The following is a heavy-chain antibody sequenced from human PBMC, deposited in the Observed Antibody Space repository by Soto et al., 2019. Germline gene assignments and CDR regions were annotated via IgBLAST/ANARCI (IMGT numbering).Heavy chain of an antibody. V-gene: IGHV4-39*01. Sequence: SETLCLTCTVSGGSISSSSYYWGWIRQPPGKGLEWIGSIYYSGSTYYNPSLKSRVTISVDASKNQFSLKLSSVTAADTAVYYCARRGGYCTNGVCYRAGDYYYGVDVWGQGTTVTVSS. CDR2: IYYSGST. CDR3: ARRGGYCTNGVCYRAGDYYYGVDV. D-gene: IGHD2-8*01. J-gene: IGHJ6*02. CDR1: GGSISSSSYY.